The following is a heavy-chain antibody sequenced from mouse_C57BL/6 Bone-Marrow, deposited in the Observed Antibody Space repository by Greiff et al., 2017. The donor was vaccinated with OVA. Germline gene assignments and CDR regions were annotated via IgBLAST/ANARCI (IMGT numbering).Heavy chain of an antibody. CDR2: ISDGGSYT. D-gene: IGHD2-5*01. CDR1: GFTFSSYA. CDR3: ATYYSNYEGFAY. Sequence: EVQVVESGGGLVKPGGSLKLSCAASGFTFSSYAMSWVRQTPEKRLEWVATISDGGSYTYYPDNVKGRFTISRDNAKNNLYLQMSHLKSEDTAMYYCATYYSNYEGFAYWGQGTLVTVSA. V-gene: IGHV5-4*01. J-gene: IGHJ3*01.